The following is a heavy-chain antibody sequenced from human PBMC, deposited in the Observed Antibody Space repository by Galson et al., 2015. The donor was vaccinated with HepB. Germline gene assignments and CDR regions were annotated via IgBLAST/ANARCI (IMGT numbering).Heavy chain of an antibody. V-gene: IGHV4-59*01. Sequence: TLSLTCTVSGGSISSYYWSWIRQPPGKGLEWIGYIYYSGSTNYNPSLKSRVTISVDTSKNQFSLKLSSVTAADTAVYYCARGGTILYGMDVWGQGTTVTVSS. CDR1: GGSISSYY. D-gene: IGHD2-15*01. CDR2: IYYSGST. J-gene: IGHJ6*02. CDR3: ARGGTILYGMDV.